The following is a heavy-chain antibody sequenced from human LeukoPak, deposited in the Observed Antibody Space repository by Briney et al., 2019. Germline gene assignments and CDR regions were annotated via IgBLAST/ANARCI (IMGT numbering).Heavy chain of an antibody. D-gene: IGHD6-19*01. Sequence: SETLSLTCTVSGGSISSYYWSWIRQPPGKGLEWLGYIYYSGSTNYNPSLKSRVTISVDTSKNQFSLKLSSVTAADTAVYYCARDRAVAGQGFDYWGQGTLVTVSS. CDR3: ARDRAVAGQGFDY. V-gene: IGHV4-59*01. J-gene: IGHJ4*02. CDR1: GGSISSYY. CDR2: IYYSGST.